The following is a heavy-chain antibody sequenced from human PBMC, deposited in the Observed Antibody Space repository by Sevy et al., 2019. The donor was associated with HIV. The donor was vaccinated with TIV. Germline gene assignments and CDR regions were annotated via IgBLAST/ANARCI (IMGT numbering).Heavy chain of an antibody. CDR1: GGTFSSYA. D-gene: IGHD3-16*01. J-gene: IGHJ3*02. CDR3: ARDRDITFGGGDAFDI. Sequence: ASVKVSCKASGGTFSSYAISWVRQAPGQGLEWMGGIIPIFGTANYAQKFQGRVTITADQSPSTAYMELSSLRSDDTAVYYCARDRDITFGGGDAFDIWGQGTMVTVSS. V-gene: IGHV1-69*13. CDR2: IIPIFGTA.